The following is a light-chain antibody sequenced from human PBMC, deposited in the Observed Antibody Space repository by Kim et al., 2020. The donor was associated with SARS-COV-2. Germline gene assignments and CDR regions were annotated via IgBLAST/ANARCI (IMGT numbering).Light chain of an antibody. CDR1: QGVLSNNREC. V-gene: IGKV4-1*01. J-gene: IGKJ4*01. CDR3: QQYHSAPIT. Sequence: DIVMTQSPESLAVSLGERATINCKSSQGVLSNNRECLAWFQQKPGQPPQMLMSWASTRESGVPDRFSGGGSGTDFTLTIDSLQAEDVAIYYCQQYHSAPITFGGGTKVDIK. CDR2: WAS.